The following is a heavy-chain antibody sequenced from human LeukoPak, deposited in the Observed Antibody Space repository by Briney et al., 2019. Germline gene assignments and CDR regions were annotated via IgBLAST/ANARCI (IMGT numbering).Heavy chain of an antibody. J-gene: IGHJ4*02. CDR1: GFTFSSYG. D-gene: IGHD3-10*01. V-gene: IGHV3-30*18. CDR3: AKDRGLALDY. Sequence: GGSLRLSCAASGFTFSSYGMHWVRQAPGKGLEWVAVISYDGSNKYYADSVKGRFTISRDNSKNTLYLQMNSLGAEDTAVYYCAKDRGLALDYWGQGTLVTVSS. CDR2: ISYDGSNK.